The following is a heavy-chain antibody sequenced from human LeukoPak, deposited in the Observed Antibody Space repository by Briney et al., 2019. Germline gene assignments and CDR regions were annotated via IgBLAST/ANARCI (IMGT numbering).Heavy chain of an antibody. V-gene: IGHV4-4*07. J-gene: IGHJ4*02. D-gene: IGHD1-26*01. CDR2: IYTSGST. Sequence: SETLTLTCTVSGGSISSYYWSWIRQPAGKGLEWIGRIYTSGSTNYNASLKSRVSMSVDTSKNQFSLKLSSVTAADTAVFYCARENSGSYREFDYWGQGTLVTVSS. CDR3: ARENSGSYREFDY. CDR1: GGSISSYY.